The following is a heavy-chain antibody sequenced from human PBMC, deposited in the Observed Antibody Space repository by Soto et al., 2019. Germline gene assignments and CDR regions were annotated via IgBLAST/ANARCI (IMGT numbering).Heavy chain of an antibody. CDR1: GGSMSSYY. Sequence: PSETLPFTCTVSGGSMSSYYCRWIRQPQGKGLEWIGYIYYSGSTNYNPSLKSRVTISVDTSKNQFSLKLSSVTAADTAVYYCARNTYCYGSGILMGDWLDPWGQGTLVTVSS. CDR3: ARNTYCYGSGILMGDWLDP. D-gene: IGHD3-10*01. CDR2: IYYSGST. V-gene: IGHV4-59*01. J-gene: IGHJ5*02.